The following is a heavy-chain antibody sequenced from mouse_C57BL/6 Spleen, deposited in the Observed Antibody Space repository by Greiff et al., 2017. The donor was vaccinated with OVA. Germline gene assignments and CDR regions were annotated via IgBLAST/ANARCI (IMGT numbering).Heavy chain of an antibody. CDR3: TRLGYGSSGPWFAY. CDR2: IRNKANNHAT. V-gene: IGHV6-6*01. D-gene: IGHD1-1*01. J-gene: IGHJ3*01. Sequence: EVNLVESGGGLVQPGGSMKLSCAASGFTFSDAWMDWVRQSPEKGLEWVAEIRNKANNHATYYAESVKGRFTISRDDSKSSVYLQMNSLRAEDPGIYYFTRLGYGSSGPWFAYWGQGTLVTVSA. CDR1: GFTFSDAW.